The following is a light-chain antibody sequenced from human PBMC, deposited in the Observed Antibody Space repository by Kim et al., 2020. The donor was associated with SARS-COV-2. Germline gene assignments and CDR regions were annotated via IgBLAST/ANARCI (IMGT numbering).Light chain of an antibody. CDR3: LQDYNYLWT. Sequence: AIQMTQSPSSLSASVGDRVTITCRASQGIRNDLGWYQQKPGKAPKLLMYVLSSLQSGVPSSFSGSGSGTDFTLTISSLQPEDFATYYCLQDYNYLWTFGQGTKLEI. CDR2: VLS. V-gene: IGKV1-6*02. J-gene: IGKJ1*01. CDR1: QGIRND.